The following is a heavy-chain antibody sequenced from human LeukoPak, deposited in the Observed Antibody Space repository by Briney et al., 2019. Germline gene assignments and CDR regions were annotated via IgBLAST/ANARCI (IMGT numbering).Heavy chain of an antibody. D-gene: IGHD3-22*01. V-gene: IGHV1-24*01. J-gene: IGHJ3*02. Sequence: VASVKVSCKGSGYTLTELAMHWVRQAPGKGLEWLGSFDPEDGETIYAQKFQGRVTMTEDTSTDTAYMELSSVTAADTAVYYCASYYYDSSRGRFDMWGQGTMVTVSS. CDR2: FDPEDGET. CDR3: ASYYYDSSRGRFDM. CDR1: GYTLTELA.